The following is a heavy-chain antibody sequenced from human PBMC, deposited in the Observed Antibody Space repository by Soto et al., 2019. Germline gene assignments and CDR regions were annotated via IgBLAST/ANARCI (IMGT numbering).Heavy chain of an antibody. CDR3: ARRPSEGYCSGGTCSQPFHY. V-gene: IGHV4-39*01. CDR1: GGSISSSSDY. CDR2: IHYSGST. Sequence: SETLSLTCTVSGGSISSSSDYWGWIRQPPGKGLEWIGSIHYSGSTYYNPSLKSRVTISADTSKNQLSLKLSSVTAADTAVYYCARRPSEGYCSGGTCSQPFHYWGQGTLVT. J-gene: IGHJ4*02. D-gene: IGHD2-15*01.